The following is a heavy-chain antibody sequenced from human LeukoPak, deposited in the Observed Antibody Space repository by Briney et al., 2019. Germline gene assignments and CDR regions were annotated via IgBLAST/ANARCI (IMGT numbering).Heavy chain of an antibody. Sequence: ASVKVSCKASGYTFTSYAMHWVRQAPGQRLEWMGWINAGNGNTKYSQKFQGRVTITRDTSASTAYMELSSLRSEDTAVYYCARDLNSYYGDSSNWFDPWGQGTLVTVSS. CDR2: INAGNGNT. CDR1: GYTFTSYA. J-gene: IGHJ5*02. V-gene: IGHV1-3*01. CDR3: ARDLNSYYGDSSNWFDP. D-gene: IGHD4-17*01.